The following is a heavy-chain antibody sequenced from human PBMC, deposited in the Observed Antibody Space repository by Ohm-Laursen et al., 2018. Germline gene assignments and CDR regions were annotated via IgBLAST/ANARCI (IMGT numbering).Heavy chain of an antibody. J-gene: IGHJ6*02. Sequence: GSSVKVSCKASGGTFSSYAISWVRQAPGQGLEWMGRIIPILGIANYAQKFQGRVTITADKSTSTAYMELSSLRSEDTAVYYCAREYYYDSSGPWGMDVWGQGTTVTVSS. CDR3: AREYYYDSSGPWGMDV. CDR2: IIPILGIA. D-gene: IGHD3-22*01. V-gene: IGHV1-69*04. CDR1: GGTFSSYA.